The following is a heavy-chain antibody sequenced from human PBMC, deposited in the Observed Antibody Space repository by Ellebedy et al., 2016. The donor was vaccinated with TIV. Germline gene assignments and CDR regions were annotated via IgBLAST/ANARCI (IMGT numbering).Heavy chain of an antibody. J-gene: IGHJ3*02. CDR1: GFTFSSYA. V-gene: IGHV3-23*01. CDR2: ISGSGGST. D-gene: IGHD4-17*01. CDR3: ARVGFGDYGDLRNAFDI. Sequence: GGSLRLSXAASGFTFSSYAMSWVRQAPGKGLEWVSAISGSGGSTYYADSVKGRFTISRDNSKNTLYLQMNSLRAEDTAVYYCARVGFGDYGDLRNAFDIWGQGTMVTVSS.